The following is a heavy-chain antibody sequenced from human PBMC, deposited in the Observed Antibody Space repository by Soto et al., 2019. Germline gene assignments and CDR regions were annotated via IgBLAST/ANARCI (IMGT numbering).Heavy chain of an antibody. J-gene: IGHJ4*02. Sequence: EVQLVESGGGLVQPGGSLRLSCAASGVSVSSDYMAWVRQAPGKGLEWVSYILRIGDTNSADSVKGRFTTSRHNSRNTIYLQMDSLRPEDTAVYYCARWWLGDYFDHWGQGTLVTVSP. CDR2: ILRIGDT. D-gene: IGHD2-15*01. V-gene: IGHV3-53*04. CDR3: ARWWLGDYFDH. CDR1: GVSVSSDY.